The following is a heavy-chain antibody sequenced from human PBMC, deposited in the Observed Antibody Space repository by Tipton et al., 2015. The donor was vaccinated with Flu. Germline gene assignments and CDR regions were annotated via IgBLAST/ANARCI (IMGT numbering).Heavy chain of an antibody. V-gene: IGHV4-31*03. CDR1: GGSITNSSFY. Sequence: GLVKPSETLSLTCTVSGGSITNSSFYWGWIRQPPGRGLEWIGYIYGSGKAYYNTSLKSRVTVSLDTSKNQFSLDLRSVTAADTAFYYCARGFTIFAVGTFDNWCQGTMVTVSS. J-gene: IGHJ4*02. CDR2: IYGSGKA. D-gene: IGHD3-9*01. CDR3: ARGFTIFAVGTFDN.